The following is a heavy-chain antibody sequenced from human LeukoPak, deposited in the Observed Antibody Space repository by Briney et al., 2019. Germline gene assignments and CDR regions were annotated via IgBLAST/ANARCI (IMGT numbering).Heavy chain of an antibody. CDR2: IRSKNYGGTT. Sequence: GGSLRLSCTGSGFAFGDYAMNWVRQAPGKGLEWVGFIRSKNYGGTTEYAASVKGRFTISRDDSKSIAYLQMNSLKTEDTAMYYCTRVIVATKDYWGQGTLVTVSS. V-gene: IGHV3-49*04. CDR3: TRVIVATKDY. J-gene: IGHJ4*02. CDR1: GFAFGDYA. D-gene: IGHD5-12*01.